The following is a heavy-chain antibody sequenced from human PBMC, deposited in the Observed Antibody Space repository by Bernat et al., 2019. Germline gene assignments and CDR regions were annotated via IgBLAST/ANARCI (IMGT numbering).Heavy chain of an antibody. CDR2: IWYDGSNK. Sequence: QVQLVESGGGVVQPGRSLRLSCAASGFTFSSYGMHWVRQAPGKGLEWVAVIWYDGSNKYYADSVKGRFTISRDNSKNTLYLQMNSLRAEDTAVYYCANRRAGYPWRDAFDIWGQGTMVTVSS. V-gene: IGHV3-33*06. CDR1: GFTFSSYG. J-gene: IGHJ3*02. D-gene: IGHD3-9*01. CDR3: ANRRAGYPWRDAFDI.